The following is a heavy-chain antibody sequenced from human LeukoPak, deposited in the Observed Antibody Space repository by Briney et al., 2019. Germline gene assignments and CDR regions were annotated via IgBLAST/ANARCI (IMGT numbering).Heavy chain of an antibody. CDR3: VRGAAAAGHTFDY. D-gene: IGHD6-13*01. Sequence: ASVKVSCKASGGTFSSYAISWVRQAPGQGLEWMGGIIPIFGTANYAQKFQGRVTITADKSTSTAYMELSSLRSEDTAVYYCVRGAAAAGHTFDYWGQGTLVTVSS. V-gene: IGHV1-69*06. CDR2: IIPIFGTA. CDR1: GGTFSSYA. J-gene: IGHJ4*02.